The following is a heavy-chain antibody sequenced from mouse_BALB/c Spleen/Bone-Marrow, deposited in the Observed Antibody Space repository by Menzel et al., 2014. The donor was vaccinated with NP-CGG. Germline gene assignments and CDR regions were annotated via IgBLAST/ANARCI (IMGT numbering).Heavy chain of an antibody. V-gene: IGHV1-67*01. Sequence: QVQLQQSGPELVRPGESVKISCKGSGYTFTDYAMHWVKQSHAKSLEWIGVISIYYDNTNYNQKFEGKATMTLDISSGTAYTELARLTSEDSAIYYCARDGNYDYYGMDYWGQGTSVTVSS. D-gene: IGHD2-1*01. CDR3: ARDGNYDYYGMDY. CDR2: ISIYYDNT. CDR1: GYTFTDYA. J-gene: IGHJ4*01.